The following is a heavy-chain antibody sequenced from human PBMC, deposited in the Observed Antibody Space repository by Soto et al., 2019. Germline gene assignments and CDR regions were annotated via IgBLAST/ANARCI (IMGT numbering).Heavy chain of an antibody. CDR3: ASRGSSGPF. Sequence: SETLSLTXAVSGGSITNTDWWTWVRQPPGMGLEWVGDISLSGNTNYNPSLEGRAAISLDKSRNQFSLILNSVTAPDTAVYYCASRGSSGPFWGQGTLVTVSS. D-gene: IGHD3-22*01. J-gene: IGHJ4*02. CDR1: GGSITNTDW. V-gene: IGHV4-4*02. CDR2: ISLSGNT.